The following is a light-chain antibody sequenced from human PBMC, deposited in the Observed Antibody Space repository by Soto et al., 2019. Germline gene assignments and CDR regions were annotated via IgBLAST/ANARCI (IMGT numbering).Light chain of an antibody. Sequence: QTVVTQEPSLTVSPGGTVTLTCASSTGAVTSGNYASWFQQFPGQPPRTLIYTTNNRHSWTPARFSGSLLGGRAAPTLSGAQPEDEADYYCLLYYGGAHLVFGGGTQLTVL. J-gene: IGLJ3*02. CDR2: TTN. CDR1: TGAVTSGNY. V-gene: IGLV7-43*01. CDR3: LLYYGGAHLV.